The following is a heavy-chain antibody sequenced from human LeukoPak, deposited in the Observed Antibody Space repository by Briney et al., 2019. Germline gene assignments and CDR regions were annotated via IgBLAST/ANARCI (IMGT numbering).Heavy chain of an antibody. CDR1: GFTVSSNY. J-gene: IGHJ4*02. V-gene: IGHV3-53*01. D-gene: IGHD1-7*01. CDR2: IYSGGST. Sequence: GGSLRLSCAASGFTVSSNYMSWVRQAPGKGPEWVSVIYSGGSTYYADSLKGRFTISRDNAKNSLYLQMNNLRAEDMAVYYCARDGPGTGTTSYIDSWGQGTLVTVSS. CDR3: ARDGPGTGTTSYIDS.